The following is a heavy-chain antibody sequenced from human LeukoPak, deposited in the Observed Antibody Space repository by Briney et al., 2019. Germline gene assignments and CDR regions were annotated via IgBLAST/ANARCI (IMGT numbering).Heavy chain of an antibody. J-gene: IGHJ4*02. CDR1: GYTFTSYG. D-gene: IGHD2-21*02. V-gene: IGHV1-2*02. CDR2: INPNSGGT. CDR3: ARGLDGDCYFN. Sequence: GASVKVSCKASGYTFTSYGISWVRQAPGQGLEWMGWINPNSGGTNYAQKFQGRVTMTRDTSISTAYMELSRLRSDDTAVYYCARGLDGDCYFNWGQGTLVTVSS.